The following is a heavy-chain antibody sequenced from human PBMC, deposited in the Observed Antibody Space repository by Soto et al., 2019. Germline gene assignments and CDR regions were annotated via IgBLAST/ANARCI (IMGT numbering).Heavy chain of an antibody. Sequence: QVQLVQSGAEVKKPRSSVKVSCKASGGTFSSYTISWVRQAPGQGLEWMGRIIPILGIANYAQKFQGRVTITADKSTSTAYMELSSLRSEDTAVYYCARDTGILGWFDPWGQGTLVTVSS. J-gene: IGHJ5*02. V-gene: IGHV1-69*08. CDR2: IIPILGIA. CDR3: ARDTGILGWFDP. CDR1: GGTFSSYT. D-gene: IGHD7-27*01.